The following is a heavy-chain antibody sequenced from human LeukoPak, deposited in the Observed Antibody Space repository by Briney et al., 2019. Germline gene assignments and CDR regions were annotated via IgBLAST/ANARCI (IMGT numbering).Heavy chain of an antibody. J-gene: IGHJ4*02. CDR1: GGSFSGYY. Sequence: SETLSLTCAVYGGSFSGYYWSWVRQPPGKGLEWIGEINHSGSTNYNPSLKSRVTISVDTSKNQFSLKLSSVTAADAAVYYCARRHIVVVTAYDYWGQGTLVTVSS. D-gene: IGHD2-21*02. CDR2: INHSGST. CDR3: ARRHIVVVTAYDY. V-gene: IGHV4-34*01.